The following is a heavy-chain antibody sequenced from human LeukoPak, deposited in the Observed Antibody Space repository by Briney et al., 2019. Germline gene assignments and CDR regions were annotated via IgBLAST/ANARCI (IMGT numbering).Heavy chain of an antibody. Sequence: GGSLRLSCAASGFTFSTYAMHWVRQAPGKGLVWVSRIASDGSSTTYADSVKGRFSISRDNAKNTLYLQMNSLRVEDTAVYYCARGRPHGNDYWGQGTLVTVSS. D-gene: IGHD4-23*01. CDR3: ARGRPHGNDY. J-gene: IGHJ4*02. CDR2: IASDGSST. CDR1: GFTFSTYA. V-gene: IGHV3-74*01.